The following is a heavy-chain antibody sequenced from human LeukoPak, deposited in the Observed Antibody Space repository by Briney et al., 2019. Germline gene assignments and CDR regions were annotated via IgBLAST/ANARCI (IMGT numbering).Heavy chain of an antibody. D-gene: IGHD1-26*01. CDR1: GYTFASFG. V-gene: IGHV1-18*01. Sequence: ASVKASCKASGYTFASFGITWVRQAPGQGLEWMGWINTHNGDTNYAQKLQGRVTMTTDTSTSTAYMELRSLRSDDTAVYYCATALRSGSYWGVVGYWGQGTLVTVSS. J-gene: IGHJ4*02. CDR3: ATALRSGSYWGVVGY. CDR2: INTHNGDT.